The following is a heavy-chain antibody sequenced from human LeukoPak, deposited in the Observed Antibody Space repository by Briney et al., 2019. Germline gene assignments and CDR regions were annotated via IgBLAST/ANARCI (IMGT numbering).Heavy chain of an antibody. D-gene: IGHD3-22*01. CDR3: ARDRGYYDNSGHPFDP. Sequence: ASVKVSCKASGYTFTGHYMHWVRQAPGQGLEWMGWINPKSGGTNYAQKFQGRVTMTRDTSITTAYIELSSLRSDDTVVYYCARDRGYYDNSGHPFDPWGQGTLVIVSS. J-gene: IGHJ5*02. CDR1: GYTFTGHY. V-gene: IGHV1-2*02. CDR2: INPKSGGT.